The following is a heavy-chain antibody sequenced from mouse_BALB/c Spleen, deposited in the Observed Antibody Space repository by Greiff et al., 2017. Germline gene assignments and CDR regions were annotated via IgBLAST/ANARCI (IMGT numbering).Heavy chain of an antibody. D-gene: IGHD1-2*01. Sequence: VQLQQSGPGLVAPSQSLSITCTVSGFSLTSYGVHWVRQPPGKGLEWLGVIWAGGSTNYNSALMSRLSISKDNSKSQVFLKMNSLQTDDTAMYYCARRGGYGYVWFAYWGQGTLVTVSA. CDR1: GFSLTSYG. V-gene: IGHV2-9*02. CDR3: ARRGGYGYVWFAY. J-gene: IGHJ3*01. CDR2: IWAGGST.